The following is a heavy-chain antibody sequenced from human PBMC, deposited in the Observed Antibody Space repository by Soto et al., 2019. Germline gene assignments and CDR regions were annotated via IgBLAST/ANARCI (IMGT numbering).Heavy chain of an antibody. D-gene: IGHD5-18*01. CDR1: SGSITSTVW. Sequence: QVQLQESGPGLVKPSGTLSLTCAVSSGSITSTVWWSWVRQPPGKGLGWIGETSHDGMTNYKPSLKSRDTISVDRSRNQFSLKLRYVTAADTAVYYCASQTYSYSWNHWGQGTLVTVSS. V-gene: IGHV4-4*02. CDR2: TSHDGMT. CDR3: ASQTYSYSWNH. J-gene: IGHJ5*02.